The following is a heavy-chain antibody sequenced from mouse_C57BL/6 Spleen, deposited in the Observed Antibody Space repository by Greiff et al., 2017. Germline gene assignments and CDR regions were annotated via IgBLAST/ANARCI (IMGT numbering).Heavy chain of an antibody. J-gene: IGHJ4*01. Sequence: QVQLKQPGAELVKPGASVKMSCKASGYTFTSYWITWVKQRPGQGLEWIGDIYPGSGSTNYNEKFKSKATLTVDTSSSTAYMQLSSLTSEDSAVYYCARSDDGYYYYAMDYWGQGTSVTVSS. CDR1: GYTFTSYW. CDR2: IYPGSGST. D-gene: IGHD2-3*01. V-gene: IGHV1-55*01. CDR3: ARSDDGYYYYAMDY.